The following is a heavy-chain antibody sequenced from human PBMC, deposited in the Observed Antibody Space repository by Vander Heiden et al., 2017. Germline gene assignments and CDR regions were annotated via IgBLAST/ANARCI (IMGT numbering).Heavy chain of an antibody. D-gene: IGHD4-4*01. CDR2: ITWNSGNI. V-gene: IGHV3-9*01. CDR1: GFTFDDYA. CDR3: AKDMRGNSDYGMDV. J-gene: IGHJ6*02. Sequence: EVQLVEAVGGLVRRGRSLRLSCAASGFTFDDYAMHWVRQAPGKGLECVSVITWNSGNIAYADAVKGRVTIARDNAKNSLYLQMNSLRLDDTALYYCAKDMRGNSDYGMDVWGQGTTVTVSS.